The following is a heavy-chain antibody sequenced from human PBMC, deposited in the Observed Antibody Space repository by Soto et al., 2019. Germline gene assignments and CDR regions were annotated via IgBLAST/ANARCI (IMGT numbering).Heavy chain of an antibody. V-gene: IGHV3-30-3*01. CDR1: GFTFSSYA. CDR3: ARDLSHWFDP. Sequence: LRLSCAASGFTFSSYAMHWVRQAPGKGLEWVAVISYDGSNKYYADSVKGRLTISRDNSKNTLYLQMNSLRAEDTAVYYCARDLSHWFDPWGQGTLVTVSS. J-gene: IGHJ5*02. CDR2: ISYDGSNK.